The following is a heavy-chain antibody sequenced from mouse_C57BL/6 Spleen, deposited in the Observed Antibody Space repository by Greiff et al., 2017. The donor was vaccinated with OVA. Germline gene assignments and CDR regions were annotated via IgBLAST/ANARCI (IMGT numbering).Heavy chain of an antibody. D-gene: IGHD1-1*01. CDR1: GYSITSGYY. CDR2: ISYDGSN. Sequence: ESGPGLVKPSQSLSLTCSVTGYSITSGYYWNWIRQFPGNKLEWMGYISYDGSNNYNPSLKNRISITRDTSKNQLFLKLISVTTEDTATFFCVRDTRYYGGRYDSFEYWGQGTTLTVSS. J-gene: IGHJ2*01. V-gene: IGHV3-6*01. CDR3: VRDTRYYGGRYDSFEY.